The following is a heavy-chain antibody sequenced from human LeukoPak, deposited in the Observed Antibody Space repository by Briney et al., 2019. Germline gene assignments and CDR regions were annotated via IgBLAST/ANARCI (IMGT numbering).Heavy chain of an antibody. CDR1: CGPLCSYY. J-gene: IGHJ4*02. D-gene: IGHD6-13*01. V-gene: IGHV4-59*08. CDR3: ARGVAYSSSWYPYFDY. Sequence: PSETLSLTCTVSCGPLCSYYWSWIRQPPGKGLEWVGYIYYSGSTNYNPSLKSRVTISVDTSNNQFSLKLSSVTAADTAVYYCARGVAYSSSWYPYFDYWGQGTLVTVSS. CDR2: IYYSGST.